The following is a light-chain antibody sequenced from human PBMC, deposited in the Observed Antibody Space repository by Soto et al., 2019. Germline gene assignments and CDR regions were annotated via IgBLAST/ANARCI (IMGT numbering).Light chain of an antibody. CDR2: GAS. CDR1: QSVSSSY. CDR3: QQYDSSPPGLT. Sequence: EIVLTQSPGTLSLSPGERATLSCRASQSVSSSYLSCYQQKPGQAPRLLIYGASSRATGIPDRFSGSGSGTDFTLTITRLEPEDFAVYYCQQYDSSPPGLTFGGGTKVEIK. J-gene: IGKJ4*01. V-gene: IGKV3-20*01.